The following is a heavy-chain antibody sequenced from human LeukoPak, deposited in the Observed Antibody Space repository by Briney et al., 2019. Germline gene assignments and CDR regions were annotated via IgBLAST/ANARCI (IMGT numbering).Heavy chain of an antibody. CDR3: ARGRAVGATGALGY. Sequence: ASVKVSCKASGYTFTSYGISWVRQAPGQGLEWMGWINTNTGNPTYAQGFTGRFVFSLDTSVSTAYLQISSLKAEDTAVYYCARGRAVGATGALGYWGQGTLVTVSS. V-gene: IGHV7-4-1*02. CDR1: GYTFTSYG. D-gene: IGHD1-26*01. CDR2: INTNTGNP. J-gene: IGHJ4*02.